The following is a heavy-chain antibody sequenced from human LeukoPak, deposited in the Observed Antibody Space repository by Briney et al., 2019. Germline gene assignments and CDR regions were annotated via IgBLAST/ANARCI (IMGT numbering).Heavy chain of an antibody. Sequence: SETLSLTCTVSGGSISSYYWSWIRQPPGKGLEWIGYIYYGGSTSYNPPLTSRVTISVDTSKNQLSLKLNSVDAADPALYYCARLPPGSYYFYLWGQGTLVTVSS. D-gene: IGHD1-26*01. V-gene: IGHV4-59*01. CDR3: ARLPPGSYYFYL. CDR2: IYYGGST. J-gene: IGHJ4*02. CDR1: GGSISSYY.